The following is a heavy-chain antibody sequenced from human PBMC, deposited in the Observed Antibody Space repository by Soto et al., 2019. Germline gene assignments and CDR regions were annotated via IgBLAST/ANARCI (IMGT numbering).Heavy chain of an antibody. Sequence: EGSLRLSCAASGFTVSSNYMSWVRQAPGKGLEWVSVIYSGGSTYYADSVKGRFTISRDNSKNTLYLQMNSLRAEDTAVYYCARAEGDDAFDIWGQGTMVTVSS. CDR2: IYSGGST. J-gene: IGHJ3*02. CDR3: ARAEGDDAFDI. V-gene: IGHV3-66*02. CDR1: GFTVSSNY.